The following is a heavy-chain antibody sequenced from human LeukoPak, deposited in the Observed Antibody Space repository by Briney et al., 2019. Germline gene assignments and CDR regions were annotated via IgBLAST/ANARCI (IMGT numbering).Heavy chain of an antibody. V-gene: IGHV4-59*12. J-gene: IGHJ4*02. Sequence: SETLSLTCTVSGGYISSYYWSWIRQPPGEGLEWIGYVYYTGSTNYNPSLKSRVSISVDTSKNQFSLKLRSVSAADTAVYYCARKRMVRGPMEFDYWGQGTLVTVSS. D-gene: IGHD3-10*01. CDR2: VYYTGST. CDR1: GGYISSYY. CDR3: ARKRMVRGPMEFDY.